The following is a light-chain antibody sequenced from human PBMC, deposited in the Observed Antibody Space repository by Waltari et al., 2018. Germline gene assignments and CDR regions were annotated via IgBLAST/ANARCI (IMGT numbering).Light chain of an antibody. CDR2: GSS. Sequence: EIVLTQSPGTLSFSPGERATLSCRASQRVISSYLAWYQQKPGQAPRILIYGSSNRATGGAARFGGSGSGTDFTLIISRLEPEDVAVYYCQQYGSSPYTFGQGTKLEIK. CDR1: QRVISSY. J-gene: IGKJ2*01. V-gene: IGKV3-20*01. CDR3: QQYGSSPYT.